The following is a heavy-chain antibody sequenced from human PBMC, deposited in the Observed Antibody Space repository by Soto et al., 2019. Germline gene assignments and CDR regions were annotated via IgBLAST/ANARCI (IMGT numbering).Heavy chain of an antibody. Sequence: GAALKISCEGSGYRFTTYWIVWVRQMPGKGLEWVGIIYPGDSDTRYSPSFQGQVTISADKSITTAYLQWTSLKSSDTAMYYCRSDNIPQHLEYWAQGTPVTV. CDR3: RSDNIPQHLEY. D-gene: IGHD1-20*01. CDR2: IYPGDSDT. J-gene: IGHJ4*02. CDR1: GYRFTTYW. V-gene: IGHV5-51*01.